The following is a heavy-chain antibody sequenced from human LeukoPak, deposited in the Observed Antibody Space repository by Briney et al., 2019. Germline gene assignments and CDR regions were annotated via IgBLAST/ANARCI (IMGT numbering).Heavy chain of an antibody. CDR2: IYYTGGT. Sequence: SETLSLTCTVSGVSISNYYWSWIRQPPGKGLEWIGYIYYTGGTTYNPSLKSRVTISLHTSKNQFSLKLNSVTAADTAVYYCARRMAAAVWFDPWGQGTPVTVSS. D-gene: IGHD6-13*01. J-gene: IGHJ5*02. CDR1: GVSISNYY. V-gene: IGHV4-59*08. CDR3: ARRMAAAVWFDP.